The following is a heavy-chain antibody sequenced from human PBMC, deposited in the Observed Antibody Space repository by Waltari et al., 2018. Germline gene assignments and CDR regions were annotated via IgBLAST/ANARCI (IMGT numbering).Heavy chain of an antibody. V-gene: IGHV4-38-2*01. CDR3: ARSEFSSGWLGFDY. D-gene: IGHD6-19*01. Sequence: QVQLQESGPGLVKPSETLSLTCAVSGYSISSGYYWGWIRQPPGKGLEWIGSIYHSGSTYYNPSLKSRVTISVDTSKNQFSLKLSSVTAADTAVYYCARSEFSSGWLGFDYWGQGTLVTVSS. J-gene: IGHJ4*02. CDR2: IYHSGST. CDR1: GYSISSGYY.